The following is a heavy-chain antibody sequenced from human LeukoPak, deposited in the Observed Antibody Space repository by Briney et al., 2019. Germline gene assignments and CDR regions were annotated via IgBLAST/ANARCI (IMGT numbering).Heavy chain of an antibody. Sequence: SETLSLTCTVSGGSISSYYWSWIRQPPGKGLEWIGYIYYSGSTNYNPSLKSRVTISLDTSKNQFSLKLSSVTAADTAVYYCARGADFWSGYPVDYYGMDVWGQGTTVTVSS. J-gene: IGHJ6*02. D-gene: IGHD3-3*01. CDR3: ARGADFWSGYPVDYYGMDV. CDR1: GGSISSYY. V-gene: IGHV4-59*01. CDR2: IYYSGST.